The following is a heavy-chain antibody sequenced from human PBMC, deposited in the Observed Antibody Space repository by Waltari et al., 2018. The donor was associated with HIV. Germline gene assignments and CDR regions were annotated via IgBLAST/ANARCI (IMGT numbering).Heavy chain of an antibody. CDR2: ISYYGSNI. D-gene: IGHD1-1*01. CDR1: GFTFSSYA. CDR3: ARNDVPNQNYYYYGMDV. V-gene: IGHV3-30-3*01. J-gene: IGHJ6*02. Sequence: VQLVESGGGVVPPGGSLRLSSAASGFTFSSYAVQWVRQAPGKGVEWVAIISYYGSNIYYADAVKGRFTIARDNSKNTLYLQMNSRTADDTAVYYCARNDVPNQNYYYYGMDVWGQGSTVTVSS.